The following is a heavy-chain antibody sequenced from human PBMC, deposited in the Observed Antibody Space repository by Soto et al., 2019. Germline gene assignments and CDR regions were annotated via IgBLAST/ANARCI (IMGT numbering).Heavy chain of an antibody. CDR1: GFTFSTYW. J-gene: IGHJ4*02. D-gene: IGHD3-16*01. Sequence: EVQLVESGGGLVQPGGSLRLSCAASGFTFSTYWMHWVRQAPGKGLVWVSRLDNDGTNTRYADSVKGRFTVFRDNGKNTVYLQMDSLRAEDTAVYYCARDGGTYFDYWGQGTLVTVSS. V-gene: IGHV3-74*01. CDR3: ARDGGTYFDY. CDR2: LDNDGTNT.